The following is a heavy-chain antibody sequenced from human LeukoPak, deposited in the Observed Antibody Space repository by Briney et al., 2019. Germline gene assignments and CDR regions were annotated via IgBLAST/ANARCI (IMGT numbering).Heavy chain of an antibody. CDR2: INPNSGGT. CDR1: GYTFTGYY. J-gene: IGHJ3*02. D-gene: IGHD6-13*01. V-gene: IGHV1-2*02. CDR3: ASFHPAPAAAGIFAFDI. Sequence: GASVKVSCKASGYTFTGYYMHWVRQAPGQGLEWMGWINPNSGGTNYAQKFQGRVTMTRDTSISTAYMELSRLRSDDTAVYYCASFHPAPAAAGIFAFDIWGQGTMVTVSS.